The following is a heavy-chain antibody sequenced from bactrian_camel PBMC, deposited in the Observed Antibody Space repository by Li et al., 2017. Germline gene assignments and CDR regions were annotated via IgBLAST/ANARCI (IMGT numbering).Heavy chain of an antibody. CDR3: AASLWQGTSLRRVDFSY. CDR2: IGRDVYT. J-gene: IGHJ6*01. V-gene: IGHV3S68*01. Sequence: HVQLVESGGGSVQAGGSLRLSCVASGYTTFPCMAWFRQAPGKEREALARIGRDVYTRYADSMKGRFTISKDNVKNTLYLQMNMLKPEDTAMYYCAASLWQGTSLRRVDFSYWGQGTQVTVS. D-gene: IGHD6*01. CDR1: GYTTFPC.